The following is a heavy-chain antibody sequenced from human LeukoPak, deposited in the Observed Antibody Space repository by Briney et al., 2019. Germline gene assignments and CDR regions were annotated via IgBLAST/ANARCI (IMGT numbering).Heavy chain of an antibody. CDR1: GYTFTTSL. J-gene: IGHJ4*02. V-gene: IGHV5-51*01. CDR3: AILNHPDGRVY. D-gene: IGHD5-24*01. CDR2: IYAGNSDI. Sequence: GESLKISCQGFGYTFTTSLIGWVRQLPGKGLEWMAIIYAGNSDIKYSPSFQGQVSISTDRSINTAYLHWSSLKASDTAIYYCAILNHPDGRVYWGQGTPVTAPS.